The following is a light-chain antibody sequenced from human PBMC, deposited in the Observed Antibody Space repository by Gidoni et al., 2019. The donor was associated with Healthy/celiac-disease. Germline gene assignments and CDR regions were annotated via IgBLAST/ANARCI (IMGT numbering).Light chain of an antibody. CDR1: QSVSSY. CDR3: QQRSNWPPWT. V-gene: IGKV3-11*01. Sequence: EIVLTTSPATLSLSPGERATLSCRASQSVSSYLAWYQQKPGQAPMLLIYDASHRATGIPARFSGSGSGTDFTLTIISLEPEDFAFYYCQQRSNWPPWTFGQGTKVEIK. J-gene: IGKJ1*01. CDR2: DAS.